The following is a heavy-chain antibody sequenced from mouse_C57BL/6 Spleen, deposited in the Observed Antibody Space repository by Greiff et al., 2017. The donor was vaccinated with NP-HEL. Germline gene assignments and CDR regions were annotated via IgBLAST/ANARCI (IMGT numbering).Heavy chain of an antibody. CDR2: IDPENGDT. CDR3: TLIYYDYLDY. D-gene: IGHD2-4*01. CDR1: GFNIKDDY. Sequence: EVKLQQSGAELVRPGASVKLSCTASGFNIKDDYMHWVKQRPEQGLEWIGWIDPENGDTEYASKFQGKATITADTSSNTAYLQLSSLTSEDTAVYYCTLIYYDYLDYWGQGTTLTVSS. V-gene: IGHV14-4*01. J-gene: IGHJ2*01.